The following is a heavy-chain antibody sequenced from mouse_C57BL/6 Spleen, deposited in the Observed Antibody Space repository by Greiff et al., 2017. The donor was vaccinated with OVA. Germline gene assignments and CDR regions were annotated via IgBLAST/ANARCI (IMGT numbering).Heavy chain of an antibody. V-gene: IGHV1-52*01. CDR2: IDPSDSET. CDR1: GYTFTSYW. D-gene: IGHD1-1*01. Sequence: QVQLQQPGAELVRPGSSVKLSCKASGYTFTSYWMHWVKQRPIQGLEWIGNIDPSDSETHYNQKFKDKATLTVDKSSSTAYMQLSSQTSEDSAVYYCARYYYGSSYDAMDYWGQGTSVTVSS. J-gene: IGHJ4*01. CDR3: ARYYYGSSYDAMDY.